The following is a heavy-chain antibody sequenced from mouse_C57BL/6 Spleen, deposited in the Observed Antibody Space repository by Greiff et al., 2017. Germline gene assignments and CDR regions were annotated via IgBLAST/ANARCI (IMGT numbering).Heavy chain of an antibody. V-gene: IGHV1-69*01. J-gene: IGHJ4*01. CDR2: IDPSDSYT. CDR3: ARSSEEEDKEN. CDR1: GYTFTSYW. D-gene: IGHD6-1*01. Sequence: VQLQQPGAELVMPGASVKLSCKASGYTFTSYWMLWVKQRPGQALEWIGEIDPSDSYTNYNQKFKGKSTLTVDKSSSTAYMQLSSLTSEDCAVYYSARSSEEEDKENWGQGTTVTVAS.